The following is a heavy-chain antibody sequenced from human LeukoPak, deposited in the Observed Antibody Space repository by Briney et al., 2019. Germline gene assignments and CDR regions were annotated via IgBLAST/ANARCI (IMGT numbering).Heavy chain of an antibody. Sequence: GGSLRLSCAASGFSFSNYGMSWVRQAPGKGLQWVSTISNTGGSAYYADSVKGRFTLSRDNSNNALYLQMNSLRAEDSAVYYWAKTEYTYGYDGAFDIWGQGTMVAVSS. V-gene: IGHV3-23*01. J-gene: IGHJ3*02. CDR1: GFSFSNYG. D-gene: IGHD5-18*01. CDR3: AKTEYTYGYDGAFDI. CDR2: ISNTGGSA.